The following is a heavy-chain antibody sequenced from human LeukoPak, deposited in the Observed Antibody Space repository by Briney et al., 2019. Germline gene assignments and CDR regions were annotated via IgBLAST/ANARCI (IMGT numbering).Heavy chain of an antibody. J-gene: IGHJ5*02. CDR2: IYYSGST. CDR1: GGSISNYY. Sequence: SETLSLTCTVSGGSISNYYWSWIRQPPGKGLEWIGYIYYSGSTNYNPSLKSRVTISVDTSKNQFSLKLSSVTAADTAVYYCARDTVVVVAATRVRWFDPWGQGTLVTVSS. D-gene: IGHD2-15*01. V-gene: IGHV4-59*01. CDR3: ARDTVVVVAATRVRWFDP.